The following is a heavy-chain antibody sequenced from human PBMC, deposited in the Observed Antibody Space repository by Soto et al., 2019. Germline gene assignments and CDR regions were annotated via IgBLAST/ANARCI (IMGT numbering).Heavy chain of an antibody. V-gene: IGHV1-69*13. Sequence: SVKLYCTASGGTFSSYAISWVRQAPGQGLEWMGGIIPIFGTANYAQKFQGRVTITADESTSTAYMELSSLRSEDTAVYYCARDSGSIGYDPPYYYYGMDFWSQGTTVRVSS. CDR2: IIPIFGTA. D-gene: IGHD3-16*01. CDR3: ARDSGSIGYDPPYYYYGMDF. J-gene: IGHJ6*02. CDR1: GGTFSSYA.